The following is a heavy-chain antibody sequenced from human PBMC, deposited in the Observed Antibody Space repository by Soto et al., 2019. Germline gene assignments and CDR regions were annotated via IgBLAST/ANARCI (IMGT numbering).Heavy chain of an antibody. CDR2: IYHSGST. CDR3: ARFPPAVLGELSLSNDY. CDR1: GGSISSSSYY. J-gene: IGHJ4*02. V-gene: IGHV4-39*01. Sequence: SETLSLTCTVSGGSISSSSYYWGWIRQPPGKGLEWIGSIYHSGSTYYNPSLKSRVTISVDTSKNQFSLKLSSVTAADTAVYYCARFPPAVLGELSLSNDYWGQGTLVTVSS. D-gene: IGHD3-16*02.